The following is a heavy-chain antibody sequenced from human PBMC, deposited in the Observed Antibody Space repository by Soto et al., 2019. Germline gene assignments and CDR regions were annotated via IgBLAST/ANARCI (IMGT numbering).Heavy chain of an antibody. J-gene: IGHJ4*02. CDR1: VGSISSSNW. CDR3: ASWHYYDSSGYYN. CDR2: IYHSWST. V-gene: IGHV4-4*02. Sequence: SETLSLTCAVSVGSISSSNWWSWVRQPPGKGLEWIGEIYHSWSTNYNPSLKSRVTISVDKSKNQFSLKLSSVTAADTAVYYCASWHYYDSSGYYNWGQGTLVTVSS. D-gene: IGHD3-22*01.